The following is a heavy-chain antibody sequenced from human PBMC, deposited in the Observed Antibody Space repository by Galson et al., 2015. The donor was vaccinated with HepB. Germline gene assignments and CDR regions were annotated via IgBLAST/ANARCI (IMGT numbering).Heavy chain of an antibody. CDR3: ARGGAAAGGVYYYYGMDV. CDR1: GDSVSSHSAA. V-gene: IGHV6-1*01. J-gene: IGHJ6*02. CDR2: TYYRSKWYN. D-gene: IGHD6-13*01. Sequence: CAISGDSVSSHSAAWNWIRQSPSRGLEWLGRTYYRSKWYNDYAVSVKSRITINPDTSKNQFSLQLNSVTPEDTAVYYCARGGAAAGGVYYYYGMDVWGQGTTVTVSS.